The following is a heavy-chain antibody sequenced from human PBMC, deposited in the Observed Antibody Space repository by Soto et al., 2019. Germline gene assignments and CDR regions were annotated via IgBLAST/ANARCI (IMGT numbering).Heavy chain of an antibody. V-gene: IGHV3-73*01. J-gene: IGHJ4*02. CDR3: TPLEVVTVY. CDR1: GFTFSGSA. D-gene: IGHD2-15*01. Sequence: EVQLVESGGGLVQPGGSLKLSCAASGFTFSGSAMHWVRQASGKGLEWVGRIRSKANSYATAYAASVKGRFTISRDDSKNTAYLQMNSLKTEDTAVYYCTPLEVVTVYWGQGTLVTVSS. CDR2: IRSKANSYAT.